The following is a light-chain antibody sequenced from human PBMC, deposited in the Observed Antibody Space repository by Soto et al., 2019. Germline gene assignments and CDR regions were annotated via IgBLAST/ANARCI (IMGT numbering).Light chain of an antibody. CDR1: QGIRND. CDR2: AAS. V-gene: IGKV1-17*01. CDR3: LQHNSYPPT. Sequence: DIQMTQSPSSLAASVGDRVTISCRASQGIRNDLGWYQQKPGKAPKRLIYAASSLQSGVPSRFRGSGTGTEFTFTIRRLQPENFANYYCLQHNSYPPTFGQGTKVEIK. J-gene: IGKJ1*01.